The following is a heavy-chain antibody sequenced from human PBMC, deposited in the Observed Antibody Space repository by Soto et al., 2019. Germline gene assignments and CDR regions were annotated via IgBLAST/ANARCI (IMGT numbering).Heavy chain of an antibody. CDR2: IFSSGST. V-gene: IGHV4-4*07. CDR1: GGSINTFY. Sequence: SETLSLTCTVSGGSINTFYWSWVRQPAGKGLEWIGRIFSSGSTSFNPSLESRVAMSVDTSKNHFSLNLSSVTAADMAVYYCAREGSYSAYNFAHGIQLWSFDFWGQGALVTVSS. D-gene: IGHD5-12*01. J-gene: IGHJ4*02. CDR3: AREGSYSAYNFAHGIQLWSFDF.